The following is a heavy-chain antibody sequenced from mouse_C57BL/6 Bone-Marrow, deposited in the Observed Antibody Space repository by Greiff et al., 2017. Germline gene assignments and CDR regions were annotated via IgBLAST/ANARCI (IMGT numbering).Heavy chain of an antibody. CDR3: ARRHAMDY. Sequence: EVKVVESGGGLVQPGGSLKLSCAASGFTFSDYYMYWVRQTPEKRLEWVAYISNGGGSTYYPDTVKGRVTISRDNAKNTLYLQMSRLKSEDTAMYYCARRHAMDYWGQGTSVTVSS. CDR2: ISNGGGST. V-gene: IGHV5-12*01. J-gene: IGHJ4*01. CDR1: GFTFSDYY.